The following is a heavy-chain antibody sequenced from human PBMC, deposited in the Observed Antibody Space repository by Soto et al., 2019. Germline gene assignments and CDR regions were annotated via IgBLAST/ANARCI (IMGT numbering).Heavy chain of an antibody. D-gene: IGHD3-10*01. Sequence: PSETLSLTCTVSGGSISSYYWSWIRQPPGKGLEWIGYIYHSGSTYYNPSLKSRVTISVDRSKNQFSLKLSSVTAADTAVYYCAARITMVRGVIITGAFQHWGQGTLVTVSS. CDR2: IYHSGST. CDR3: AARITMVRGVIITGAFQH. V-gene: IGHV4-59*04. J-gene: IGHJ1*01. CDR1: GGSISSYY.